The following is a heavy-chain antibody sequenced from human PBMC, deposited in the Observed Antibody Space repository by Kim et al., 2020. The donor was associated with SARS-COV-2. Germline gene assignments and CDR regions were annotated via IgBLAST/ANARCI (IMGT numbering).Heavy chain of an antibody. CDR3: ARFGGYCSSTSCRNYYY. CDR1: GFTFSSYA. Sequence: GGSLRLSCAASGFTFSSYAMHWVRQAPGKGLEWVAVISYDGSNKYYADSVKGRFTISRDNSKNTLYLQMNSLRAEDTAVYYCARFGGYCSSTSCRNYYY. CDR2: ISYDGSNK. J-gene: IGHJ6*01. V-gene: IGHV3-30-3*01. D-gene: IGHD2-2*01.